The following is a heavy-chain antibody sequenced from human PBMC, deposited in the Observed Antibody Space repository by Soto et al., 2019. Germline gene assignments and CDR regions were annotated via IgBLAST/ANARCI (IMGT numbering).Heavy chain of an antibody. CDR3: ASGRRAITTTIIRPLRPYYYYGMDV. Sequence: KPSETLSLTCAVYGGSFSGYYWSWIRQPPGKGLEWIGEINHSGSTNYNPSLKSRVTISVDTSKNQFSLKLSSVTAADTAVYYCASGRRAITTTIIRPLRPYYYYGMDVWGQGTTVTVSS. CDR1: GGSFSGYY. D-gene: IGHD3-22*01. J-gene: IGHJ6*02. V-gene: IGHV4-34*01. CDR2: INHSGST.